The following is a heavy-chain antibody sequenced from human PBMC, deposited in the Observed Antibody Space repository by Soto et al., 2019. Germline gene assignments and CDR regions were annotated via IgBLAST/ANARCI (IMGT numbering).Heavy chain of an antibody. CDR1: GLTFRSYW. CDR2: INTDGSVA. Sequence: GGSLRLSCAASGLTFRSYWMHWVRQAPGKGLVWVSRINTDGSVAMYVDSVKGRFTISRDNAKNTLYLHMNSLRAEDTAVYYCVGDMQLWRLXSWGQGTLVTVSS. D-gene: IGHD3-16*01. J-gene: IGHJ4*02. V-gene: IGHV3-74*03. CDR3: VGDMQLWRLXS.